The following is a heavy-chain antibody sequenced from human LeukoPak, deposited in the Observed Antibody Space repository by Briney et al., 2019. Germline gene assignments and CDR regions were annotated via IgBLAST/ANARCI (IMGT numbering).Heavy chain of an antibody. V-gene: IGHV4-30-2*01. CDR3: ARESGSSSTNWFDP. CDR2: IYHSGST. J-gene: IGHJ5*02. CDR1: GGSISSGGYS. D-gene: IGHD2-2*01. Sequence: SQTLSLTCAVSGGSISSGGYSWSWIRQPPGKGLEWIGYIYHSGSTYYNPSLKSRVTISVDRSKNQFSLKLRSVTAADTAVYYCARESGSSSTNWFDPWGQGTLVTVSS.